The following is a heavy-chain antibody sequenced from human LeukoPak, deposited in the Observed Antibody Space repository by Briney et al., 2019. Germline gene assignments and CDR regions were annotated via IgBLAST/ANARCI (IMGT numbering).Heavy chain of an antibody. J-gene: IGHJ4*02. D-gene: IGHD3-16*01. CDR1: GFTFSSYS. V-gene: IGHV3-21*04. CDR3: AKYNGAYTPQDC. Sequence: GGSLRLSCAASGFTFSSYSMNWVRQAPGKGLEWVSSISSSSSYIYYADSVKGRFTISRDNSKNTLYLQISSLRAEDTAVYYCAKYNGAYTPQDCWGQGTLVTVSS. CDR2: ISSSSSYI.